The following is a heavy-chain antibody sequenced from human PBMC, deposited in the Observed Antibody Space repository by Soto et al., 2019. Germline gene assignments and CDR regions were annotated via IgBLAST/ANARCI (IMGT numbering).Heavy chain of an antibody. D-gene: IGHD6-19*01. CDR3: ARDSGWYI. Sequence: EVQLVESGGGLVQPGGSLRLSCAASGFTFSRYWMHWVRQAPGKGLVCVSRINSDGSTTNYADSVKGRFTISRDNAENTLYLQMNSLRAEDAAVYYCARDSGWYIWGQGTLVTVSS. CDR1: GFTFSRYW. V-gene: IGHV3-74*01. J-gene: IGHJ4*02. CDR2: INSDGSTT.